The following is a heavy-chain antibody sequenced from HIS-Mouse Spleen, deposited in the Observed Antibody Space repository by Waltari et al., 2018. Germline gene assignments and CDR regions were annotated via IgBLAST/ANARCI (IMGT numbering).Heavy chain of an antibody. D-gene: IGHD6-13*01. CDR3: AREIPYSSSWYDWYFDL. V-gene: IGHV4-39*07. J-gene: IGHJ2*01. CDR1: CGSISSSSSY. CDR2: IYYSGST. Sequence: QLQLQESGPGLVKPSETLSLTCTVSCGSISSSSSYWGWIRQPPGKGLEWIGSIYYSGSTYYNPSLKSRVTISVDTSKNQFSLKLSSVTAADTAVYYCAREIPYSSSWYDWYFDLWGRGTLVTVSS.